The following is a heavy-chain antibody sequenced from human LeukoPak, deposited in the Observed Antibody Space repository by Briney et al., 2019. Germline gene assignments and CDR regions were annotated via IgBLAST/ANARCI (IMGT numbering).Heavy chain of an antibody. CDR2: IYYSGST. V-gene: IGHV4-31*11. CDR1: GGSFSGYY. D-gene: IGHD6-13*01. CDR3: ARFSSSWEDDY. Sequence: SETLSLTCAVYGGSFSGYYWSWIRQHPGKGLEWIGYIYYSGSTYYNPSLKSRVTISVDTSKNQFSLKLSSVTAADTAVYYCARFSSSWEDDYWGQGTLVTVSS. J-gene: IGHJ4*02.